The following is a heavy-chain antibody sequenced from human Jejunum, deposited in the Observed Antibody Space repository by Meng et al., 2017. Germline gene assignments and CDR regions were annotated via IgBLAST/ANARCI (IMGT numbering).Heavy chain of an antibody. CDR3: ARAFRDYDSSSYYYWYYFDS. CDR1: GFTVSNNY. D-gene: IGHD3-22*01. J-gene: IGHJ4*02. CDR2: IYGGGST. Sequence: GESPKISCAASGFTVSNNYMSWVRQAPGKGLEWVSVIYGGGSTSYPDSVKGRFTISRDHSKNTLYLQMNSLRAEDTAVYYCARAFRDYDSSSYYYWYYFDSWGQGTLVTVSS. V-gene: IGHV3-66*02.